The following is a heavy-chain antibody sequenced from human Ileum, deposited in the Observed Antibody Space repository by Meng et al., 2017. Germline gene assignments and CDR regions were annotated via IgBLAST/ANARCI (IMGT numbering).Heavy chain of an antibody. D-gene: IGHD3-22*01. CDR2: IFQSGRT. Sequence: VHVQGLGPRLVKPSGTLSLTCAVSGTWWSWVRQPPGKGLEWIGEIFQSGRTNYNPSLKSRVTISIDKSKSQISLQLSAVTAADTAVYSCATSNDRDVYYLGYWGQGTLVTVSS. CDR1: GTW. J-gene: IGHJ4*02. CDR3: ATSNDRDVYYLGY. V-gene: IGHV4-4*02.